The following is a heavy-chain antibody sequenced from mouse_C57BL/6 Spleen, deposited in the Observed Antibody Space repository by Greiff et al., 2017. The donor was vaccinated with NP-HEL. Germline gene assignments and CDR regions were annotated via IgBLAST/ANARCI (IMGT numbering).Heavy chain of an antibody. J-gene: IGHJ2*01. Sequence: EVQLVESGGGLVKPGGSLKLSCAASGFTFSDYGMHWVRQAPEKGLEWVAYISSGSSTIYYADTVKGRFTISRDNAKNTLFLQMTSLRSEDTAMYYCASIYYGNYVYFDYWGQGTTLTVSS. CDR2: ISSGSSTI. V-gene: IGHV5-17*01. CDR1: GFTFSDYG. CDR3: ASIYYGNYVYFDY. D-gene: IGHD2-1*01.